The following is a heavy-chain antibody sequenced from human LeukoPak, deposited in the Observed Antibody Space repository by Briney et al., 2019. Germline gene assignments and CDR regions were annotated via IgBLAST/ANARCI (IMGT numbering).Heavy chain of an antibody. V-gene: IGHV1-24*01. CDR1: GYTLTEFS. CDR3: ATWYYYDSSDYYLADY. Sequence: SVKISCKVSGYTLTEFSMHWVRQAPGKGLEWMGGFDPEDGETIYAQELQGRVTMTKDTSTDTAYMELSSLRSEDTAVYYCATWYYYDSSDYYLADYWGQGTLVTVSS. D-gene: IGHD3-22*01. CDR2: FDPEDGET. J-gene: IGHJ4*02.